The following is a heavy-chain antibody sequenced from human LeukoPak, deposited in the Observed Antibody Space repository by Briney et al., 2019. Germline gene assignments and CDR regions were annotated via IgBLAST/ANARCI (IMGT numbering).Heavy chain of an antibody. CDR1: GYTFTSYG. V-gene: IGHV1-18*01. J-gene: IGHJ6*03. CDR3: ARGREDRRFYYYMDV. CDR2: ISAYNGNT. D-gene: IGHD2-15*01. Sequence: ASVKVSCKASGYTFTSYGISWVRQAPGQGLEWMGWISAYNGNTNYAQKLQGRVTMTTDTSTSTAYMELRSLRSDDTAVYYCARGREDRRFYYYMDVWGKGTTVTISS.